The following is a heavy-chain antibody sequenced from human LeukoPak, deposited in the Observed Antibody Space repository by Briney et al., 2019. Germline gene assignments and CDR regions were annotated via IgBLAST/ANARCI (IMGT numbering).Heavy chain of an antibody. CDR1: GGTFTSYA. V-gene: IGHV1-69*17. CDR3: ARDPRGIAAAGTGWFDP. CDR2: IIPIFGIA. J-gene: IGHJ5*02. Sequence: SAKVSCKASGGTFTSYAISWVRQAPGQGLEWMGGIIPIFGIANYAQKFQGRVTITADKSTSTAYMELSSLRSEDTGVYYCARDPRGIAAAGTGWFDPWGQGTLVTVSS. D-gene: IGHD6-13*01.